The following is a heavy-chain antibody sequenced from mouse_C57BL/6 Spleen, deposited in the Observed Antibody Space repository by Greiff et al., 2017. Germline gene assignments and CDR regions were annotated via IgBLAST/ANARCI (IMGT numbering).Heavy chain of an antibody. CDR3: AREGGQLGPLDY. Sequence: QVQLQQSGAELVKPGASVKISCKASGYAFSSYWMNWVKQRPGKGLEWIGQIYPGDGDTNYNGKFKGKATLTADKSSSTAYMQLSSLTSEDSAVYFCAREGGQLGPLDYWGQGTTLTVSS. V-gene: IGHV1-80*01. D-gene: IGHD4-1*02. J-gene: IGHJ2*01. CDR2: IYPGDGDT. CDR1: GYAFSSYW.